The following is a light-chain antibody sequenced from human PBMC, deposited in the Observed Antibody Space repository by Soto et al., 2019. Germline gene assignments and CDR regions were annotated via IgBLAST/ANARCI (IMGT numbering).Light chain of an antibody. V-gene: IGLV1-51*01. J-gene: IGLJ1*01. CDR2: DDN. Sequence: QSVLAQPPSVSAAQGEEVTISCPGSSSNIGGNFVSGPQQLPGTAPSLLVYDDNKRPSGIADRFSGSKSGTSATLGITGFQTGDEADYYCGSWDSSLSAYVFGTGTKVTVL. CDR1: SSNIGGNF. CDR3: GSWDSSLSAYV.